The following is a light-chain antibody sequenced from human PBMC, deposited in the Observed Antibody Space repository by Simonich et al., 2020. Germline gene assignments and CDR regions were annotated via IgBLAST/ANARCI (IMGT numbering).Light chain of an antibody. J-gene: IGLJ3*02. CDR3: QVWDSSSDHWV. CDR2: DDS. V-gene: IGLV3-21*03. CDR1: NIGSKS. Sequence: SYVLTQPPSVSVAPGKTARITCGGKNIGSKSVHWYQQKPGQAPVLVVYDDSDRPSGSPTRFSGSNSGNTATLTISRVEAGDEADYYCQVWDSSSDHWVFGGGTKLTVL.